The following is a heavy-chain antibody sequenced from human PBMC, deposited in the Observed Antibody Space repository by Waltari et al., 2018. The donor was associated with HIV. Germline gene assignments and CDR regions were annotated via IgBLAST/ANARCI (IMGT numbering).Heavy chain of an antibody. V-gene: IGHV3-33*05. D-gene: IGHD4-17*01. CDR1: GFLFRSSA. CDR2: ISYDGRNK. J-gene: IGHJ3*01. CDR3: ARDSDYNDFVGAFDF. Sequence: QVQLVESGGGVVQPGRSLRLSCAAAGFLFRSSAINWVRQAPGRGGEWVALISYDGRNKYYADSVEGRLTISRDNSKNTLYLQMNSLRAEDTAVYYCARDSDYNDFVGAFDFWGQGTMVTVS.